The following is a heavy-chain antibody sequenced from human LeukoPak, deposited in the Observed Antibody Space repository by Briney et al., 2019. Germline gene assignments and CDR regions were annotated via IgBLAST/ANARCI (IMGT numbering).Heavy chain of an antibody. V-gene: IGHV3-13*04. CDR3: ARLEPGGGSERFDS. D-gene: IGHD2-15*01. Sequence: GGSLRLSCAASGFTFSSYDMHWVRQATGRGLEWVSTIGSAGNTYYPGSVKGRFTISRENAKNSLYLQMNSLRAGDTAVYYCARLEPGGGSERFDSWGQGTLVTVSS. CDR1: GFTFSSYD. CDR2: IGSAGNT. J-gene: IGHJ4*02.